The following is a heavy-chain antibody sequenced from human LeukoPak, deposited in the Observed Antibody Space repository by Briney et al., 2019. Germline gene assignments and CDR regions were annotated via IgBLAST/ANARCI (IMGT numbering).Heavy chain of an antibody. J-gene: IGHJ6*02. Sequence: SVKVSCKASGGTFSSYAISWVRQAPGQGLEWMGGIIPIFGTANYAQKFQGRVTITADESTSTAYMELSSMRSEDTAVYYCARDGILWPTDTAMVTHYYYGMDVWGQGTTVTVSS. CDR3: ARDGILWPTDTAMVTHYYYGMDV. CDR2: IIPIFGTA. CDR1: GGTFSSYA. D-gene: IGHD5-18*01. V-gene: IGHV1-69*01.